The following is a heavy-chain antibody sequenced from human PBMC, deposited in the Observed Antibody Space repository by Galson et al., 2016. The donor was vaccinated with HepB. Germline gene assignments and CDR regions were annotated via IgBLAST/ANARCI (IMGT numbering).Heavy chain of an antibody. J-gene: IGHJ4*02. Sequence: CAISGDSVSSNSAAWNWFRQSPSRGLEWLGRTYYRSKWYNDYAGSVKSRITINADTSKRQFSLQLNSVTPEDTAVYYCARDGYNPIGFDYWGQGTLVIVSS. D-gene: IGHD5-24*01. CDR3: ARDGYNPIGFDY. CDR2: TYYRSKWYN. CDR1: GDSVSSNSAA. V-gene: IGHV6-1*01.